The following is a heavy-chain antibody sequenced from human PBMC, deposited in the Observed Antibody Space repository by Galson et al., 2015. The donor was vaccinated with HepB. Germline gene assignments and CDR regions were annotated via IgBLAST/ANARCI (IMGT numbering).Heavy chain of an antibody. D-gene: IGHD3-3*01. CDR1: GYTFTSYG. CDR3: ARGGPYYDFWSGPNDAFDI. V-gene: IGHV1-18*01. Sequence: SVKVSCKASGYTFTSYGISWVRQAPGQGLEWMGWISPYNGNTKHAQILQGRVTMTTDTSTSTAYMELRSLRSDDTAVYYCARGGPYYDFWSGPNDAFDIRGQGTMVTVS. CDR2: ISPYNGNT. J-gene: IGHJ3*02.